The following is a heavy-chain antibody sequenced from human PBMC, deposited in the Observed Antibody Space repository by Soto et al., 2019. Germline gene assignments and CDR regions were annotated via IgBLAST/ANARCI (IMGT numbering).Heavy chain of an antibody. V-gene: IGHV1-3*01. D-gene: IGHD3-16*02. Sequence: ASVKVSCKASGYTFTSYAMHWVRQAPGQRLEWMGWINAGNGNTKYSQKFQGRVTITRDTSASTAYMELSSLRSEDTAVYYCARDRLGSMTGVIVSSAYGMDVWGQGTTVTVSS. CDR1: GYTFTSYA. CDR3: ARDRLGSMTGVIVSSAYGMDV. J-gene: IGHJ6*02. CDR2: INAGNGNT.